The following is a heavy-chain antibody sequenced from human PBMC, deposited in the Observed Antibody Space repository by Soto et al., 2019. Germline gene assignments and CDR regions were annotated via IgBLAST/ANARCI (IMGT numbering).Heavy chain of an antibody. V-gene: IGHV1-18*01. Sequence: ASVKVSCKASGYTFTSYGISWVRQAPGQGLEWMGWISAYNGNTNYAQKLQGRVTMTTDTSTSTAYMELRSLRSDDTAVYYCARLTMVRGVIIYYYYYMDVWGKGTTVTVSS. CDR3: ARLTMVRGVIIYYYYYMDV. CDR1: GYTFTSYG. CDR2: ISAYNGNT. D-gene: IGHD3-10*01. J-gene: IGHJ6*03.